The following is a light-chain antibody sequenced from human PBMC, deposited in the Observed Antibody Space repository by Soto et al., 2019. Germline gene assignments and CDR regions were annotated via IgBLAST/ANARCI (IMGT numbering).Light chain of an antibody. CDR3: SSYTSSRPYV. V-gene: IGLV2-14*01. J-gene: IGLJ1*01. CDR1: SSDVGGYNY. CDR2: DVS. Sequence: QSVLTQPASVSGSPRHSITISCTGTSSDVGGYNYVSWYQQHPGKAPKLMIYDVSNRPSGVSNRFSGSKSGNTASLTISGLQAEDEADYYCSSYTSSRPYVFGTGTKVNVL.